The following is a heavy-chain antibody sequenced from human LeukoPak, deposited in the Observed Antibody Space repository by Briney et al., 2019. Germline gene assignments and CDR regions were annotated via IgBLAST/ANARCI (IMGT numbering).Heavy chain of an antibody. V-gene: IGHV4-34*01. J-gene: IGHJ4*02. D-gene: IGHD6-13*01. CDR2: INHSGST. CDR1: GGSFSGYY. CDR3: ASRYSSSWTLFDY. Sequence: SETLSLTCAVYGGSFSGYYWSWIRQPPGKGLEWIGEINHSGSTNYNPSLKSRVTISVDTSKNQFSLKLSSVTAADTAVYYCASRYSSSWTLFDYWGQGTLVTVSS.